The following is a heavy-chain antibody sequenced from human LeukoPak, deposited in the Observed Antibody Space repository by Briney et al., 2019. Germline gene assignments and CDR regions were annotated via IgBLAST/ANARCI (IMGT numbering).Heavy chain of an antibody. CDR2: ISGSGGST. CDR3: AKDRTVANYYYYYMDV. Sequence: GGSLRLSCAASGFTFSSYAMSWVRQAPGQGLEWVSAISGSGGSTYYADSVKGRFTISRDNSKNTLYLQMNSLRAEDTAVYYCAKDRTVANYYYYYMDVWGKGTTVTISS. CDR1: GFTFSSYA. V-gene: IGHV3-23*01. J-gene: IGHJ6*03. D-gene: IGHD4-17*01.